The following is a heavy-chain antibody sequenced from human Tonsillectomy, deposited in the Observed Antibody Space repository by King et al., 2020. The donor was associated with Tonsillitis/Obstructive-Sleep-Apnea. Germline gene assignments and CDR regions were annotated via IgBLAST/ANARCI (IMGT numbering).Heavy chain of an antibody. D-gene: IGHD2-2*01. CDR3: ARDLGPGGYCSGTSCYAGDWFDP. CDR2: ISYDGSNK. V-gene: IGHV3-30*01. J-gene: IGHJ5*02. Sequence: VQLVESGGGVVQPGRSLRLSCAASGFTFSSYAMHLVLQAPGKGLECVSVISYDGSNKYYADSVKGRFTISRDNSKNTLYLPMNSLSAEDTAIYYCARDLGPGGYCSGTSCYAGDWFDPWGQGTLVTVSS. CDR1: GFTFSSYA.